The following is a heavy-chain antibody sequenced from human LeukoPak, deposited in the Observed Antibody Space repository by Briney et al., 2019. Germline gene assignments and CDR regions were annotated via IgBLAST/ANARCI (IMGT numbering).Heavy chain of an antibody. V-gene: IGHV3-23*01. CDR2: ITASGGST. CDR3: AKDPNGDYIGAFDM. Sequence: GGSLRLSCAASGFTFSSYAMTWVRQAPGKGLEWVSSITASGGSTYYADSVKGRFSMSRDNSKNTLYLQMNSLRAGDTAVYYCAKDPNGDYIGAFDMWGQGTMVIASS. CDR1: GFTFSSYA. J-gene: IGHJ3*02. D-gene: IGHD4-17*01.